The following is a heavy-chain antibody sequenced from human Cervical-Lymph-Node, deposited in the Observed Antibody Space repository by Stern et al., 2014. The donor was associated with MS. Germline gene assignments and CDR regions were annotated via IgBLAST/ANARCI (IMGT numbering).Heavy chain of an antibody. J-gene: IGHJ4*02. CDR2: LAWNDDK. Sequence: QVTLKESGPALVKPTQTLTLTCTFSGFSLTTRGMRLNWIRQPPGKALEWLARLAWNDDKFYNTSLKTRLTISRDTSHSQVFLTMTNMDPVDTATYYCARIQWSIIDYWGQGILVTVSS. CDR3: ARIQWSIIDY. D-gene: IGHD2-15*01. V-gene: IGHV2-70*04. CDR1: GFSLTTRGMR.